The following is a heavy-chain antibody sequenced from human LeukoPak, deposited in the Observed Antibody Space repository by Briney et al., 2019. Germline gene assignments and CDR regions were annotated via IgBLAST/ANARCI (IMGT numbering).Heavy chain of an antibody. D-gene: IGHD1-26*01. V-gene: IGHV3-23*01. J-gene: IGHJ2*01. CDR1: GFSFSYHG. Sequence: PGGSLRLSCAASGFSFSYHGMNWVRQAPGKGLEWLSGVSPPGGGTYYADSVKGRFTISRDDSRNTLSLQMDSLRVEDTAVYYCAKDRASSWWYFDLWGRGTLVTVSS. CDR2: VSPPGGGT. CDR3: AKDRASSWWYFDL.